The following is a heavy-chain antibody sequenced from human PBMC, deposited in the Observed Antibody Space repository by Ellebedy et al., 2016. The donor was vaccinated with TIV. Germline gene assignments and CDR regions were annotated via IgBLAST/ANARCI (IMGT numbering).Heavy chain of an antibody. CDR2: MFHSGST. CDR1: GYSISGGYY. Sequence: SETLSLTXTVSGYSISGGYYWGWIRQPPGKGLEWIGSMFHSGSTYYNPSLKSRVTLSVDTSKNQFSLRLSSVTAADTAVYYCARTDLRYGMDVWGQGTTVSVSS. J-gene: IGHJ6*02. D-gene: IGHD3/OR15-3a*01. V-gene: IGHV4-38-2*02. CDR3: ARTDLRYGMDV.